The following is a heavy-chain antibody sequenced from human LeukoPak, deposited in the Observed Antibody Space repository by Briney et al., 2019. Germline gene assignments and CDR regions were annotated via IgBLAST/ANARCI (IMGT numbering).Heavy chain of an antibody. Sequence: SGGSLRLSCAASGFTFSSYTMDWVRQAPGKGLEWVSSISGSATHIYYADSVKGRFTISRDNAKNSVYLQVNSLRAEDTAVYYCAREELYSGSVSSDLDYWGQGTLVSVSS. D-gene: IGHD3-10*01. CDR2: ISGSATHI. CDR3: AREELYSGSVSSDLDY. J-gene: IGHJ4*02. CDR1: GFTFSSYT. V-gene: IGHV3-21*01.